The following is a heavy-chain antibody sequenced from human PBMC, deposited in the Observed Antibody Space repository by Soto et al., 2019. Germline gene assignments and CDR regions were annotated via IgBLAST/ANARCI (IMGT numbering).Heavy chain of an antibody. J-gene: IGHJ5*02. CDR2: FYYSGST. CDR1: GGSISSSSYY. Sequence: SLTCTVSGGSISSSSYYWGWIRQPPGKGLEWIGSFYYSGSTYYNPSPKSRVTISVDTSKNQFSLKLSSVTAADTAVYYCARHYADIVLMVYAIPDNWFDPWGQGTLVTVSS. CDR3: ARHYADIVLMVYAIPDNWFDP. D-gene: IGHD2-8*01. V-gene: IGHV4-39*01.